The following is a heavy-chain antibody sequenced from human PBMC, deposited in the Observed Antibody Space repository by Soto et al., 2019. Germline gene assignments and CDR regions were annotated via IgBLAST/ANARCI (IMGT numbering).Heavy chain of an antibody. J-gene: IGHJ5*02. CDR1: GYSFTSYW. D-gene: IGHD3-22*01. CDR3: ARLKNYYDSSGYCLVHNWFDP. CDR2: IYPGDSDT. V-gene: IGHV5-51*01. Sequence: GESLKISCKGSGYSFTSYWIGWVRQMPGRGLEWMGIIYPGDSDTRYSPSFQGQVTISADKSISAAYLQWSSLKASDTAMYYCARLKNYYDSSGYCLVHNWFDPWGQGTRVTVAS.